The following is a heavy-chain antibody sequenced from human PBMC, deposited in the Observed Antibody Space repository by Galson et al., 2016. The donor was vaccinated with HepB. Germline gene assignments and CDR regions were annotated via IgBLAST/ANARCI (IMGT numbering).Heavy chain of an antibody. J-gene: IGHJ6*02. V-gene: IGHV3-33*01. CDR3: ARDAPERYFGPGSV. CDR1: GFTLSRYG. CDR2: MSHHGSDK. Sequence: SLRLSCATSGFTLSRYGMNWVRQAPGKGLEWVALMSHHGSDKYYADSVRGRFTISRDDSKNTLHLQMDSLRAEDTAVYYCARDAPERYFGPGSVWGQGTTVSVSS. D-gene: IGHD3-9*01.